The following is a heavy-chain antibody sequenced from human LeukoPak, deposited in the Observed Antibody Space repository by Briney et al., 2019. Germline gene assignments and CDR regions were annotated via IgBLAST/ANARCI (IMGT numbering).Heavy chain of an antibody. CDR2: IYHSGST. CDR3: ARVDYYDSSYGMDV. V-gene: IGHV4-4*02. J-gene: IGHJ6*02. Sequence: SETLSLTCAVSGGSISSSNWWSWVRQPPGKGLEWIGEIYHSGSTNYNPSLKSRVTISVDKSKNQFSLKLSSVTAADTAVYYCARVDYYDSSYGMDVWGQGTTVTVSS. CDR1: GGSISSSNW. D-gene: IGHD3-22*01.